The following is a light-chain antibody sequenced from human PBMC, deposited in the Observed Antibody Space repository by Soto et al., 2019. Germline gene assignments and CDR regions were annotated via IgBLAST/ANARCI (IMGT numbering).Light chain of an antibody. CDR2: DAS. V-gene: IGKV1-5*01. CDR3: QQNDIEWT. CDR1: QSISIW. J-gene: IGKJ1*01. Sequence: DIQMTQSPSTLSASVGDRVTITCRASQSISIWLAWYQQKPGEAPKLLIYDASRLESGVPSRFSGSGSGTEFTLTIKNLQPDDFATYYCQQNDIEWTFGQGTKVDIK.